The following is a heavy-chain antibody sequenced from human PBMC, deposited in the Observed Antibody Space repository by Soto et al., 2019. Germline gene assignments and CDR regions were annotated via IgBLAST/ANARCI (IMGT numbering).Heavy chain of an antibody. CDR3: AAGGRVVVVPAARVGFDYYYYGMDV. J-gene: IGHJ6*02. CDR2: IVVGSGNT. V-gene: IGHV1-58*01. Sequence: SVKISCKASGFTFTSSAVQWVRQARGQRLEWIGWIVVGSGNTNYAQKFQERVTITRDMSTSTAYMELSSLRSEDTAVYYCAAGGRVVVVPAARVGFDYYYYGMDVWGQGTTVTVSS. D-gene: IGHD2-2*01. CDR1: GFTFTSSA.